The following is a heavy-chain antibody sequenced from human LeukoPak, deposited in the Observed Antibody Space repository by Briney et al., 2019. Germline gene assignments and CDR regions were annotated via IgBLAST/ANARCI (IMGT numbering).Heavy chain of an antibody. V-gene: IGHV3-21*01. D-gene: IGHD3-9*01. CDR1: GFTFSSYS. CDR3: ARDGYDILTGYSNS. CDR2: ISSSSSYI. Sequence: GGSLRLSCAAYGFTFSSYSMNLVRQAPGKGLEWVSSISSSSSYIYYADSVKGRFTISRDNAKNSLYLQMNSLRAEDTAVYYCARDGYDILTGYSNSWGQGTLVTVSS. J-gene: IGHJ4*02.